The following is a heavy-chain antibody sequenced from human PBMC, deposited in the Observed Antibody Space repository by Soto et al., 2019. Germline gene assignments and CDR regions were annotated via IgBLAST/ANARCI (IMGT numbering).Heavy chain of an antibody. J-gene: IGHJ5*02. CDR2: INPGSGNT. CDR1: GYTFTSYA. Sequence: ASVKVSCKASGYTFTSYAMDWVRQAPGQRLEWMGIINPGSGNTRYAQKFQGRVTMTRDTSTSTVYMELSSLRSEDTAVYYCARDDIVVVPSRFDPWGQGTLVTVSS. D-gene: IGHD2-2*01. CDR3: ARDDIVVVPSRFDP. V-gene: IGHV1-3*01.